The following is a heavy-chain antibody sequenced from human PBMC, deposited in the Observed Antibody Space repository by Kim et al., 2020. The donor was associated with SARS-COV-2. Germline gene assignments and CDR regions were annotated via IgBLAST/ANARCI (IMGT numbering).Heavy chain of an antibody. D-gene: IGHD4-17*01. CDR2: IYYSGST. Sequence: SETLSLTCTVSGGSISSYYWSWIRQPPGKGLEWIGYIYYSGSTNYNPSLKSRVTISVDTSKNQFSLKLSSVTAADTAVYYCARGVTMTTVTFDPRTPYYYYYGMDVWGQGTTVTVSS. J-gene: IGHJ6*02. CDR3: ARGVTMTTVTFDPRTPYYYYYGMDV. V-gene: IGHV4-59*01. CDR1: GGSISSYY.